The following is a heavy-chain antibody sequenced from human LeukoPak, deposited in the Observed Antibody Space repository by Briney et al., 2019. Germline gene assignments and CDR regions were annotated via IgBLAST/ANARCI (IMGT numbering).Heavy chain of an antibody. D-gene: IGHD1-26*01. V-gene: IGHV1-69*01. CDR1: GGTFSSYA. J-gene: IGHJ3*02. CDR2: IIPIFGTA. CDR3: ARVGWELLRPGFWDI. Sequence: GSSVKVSCKASGGTFSSYAISWVRQAPGQGLEWMGGIIPIFGTANYAQKFQGRVTITADESTSTAYMELSSLRSEDTAVYYCARVGWELLRPGFWDIWGQGTMVTVSS.